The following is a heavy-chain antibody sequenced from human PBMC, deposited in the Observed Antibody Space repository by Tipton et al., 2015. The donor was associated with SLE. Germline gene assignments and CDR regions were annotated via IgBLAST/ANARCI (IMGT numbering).Heavy chain of an antibody. CDR1: GGSFSAHS. CDR3: ARRDSDFWSGYLDY. J-gene: IGHJ4*02. CDR2: ISHSGRT. Sequence: TLSLTCAVYGGSFSAHSWNWIRQPPGKGLEWVAEISHSGRTNYNPTLESRITMSVDTPKNQFSLRLTSVTAADTAVYYCARRDSDFWSGYLDYWGQGTPVTVSS. D-gene: IGHD3-3*01. V-gene: IGHV4-34*01.